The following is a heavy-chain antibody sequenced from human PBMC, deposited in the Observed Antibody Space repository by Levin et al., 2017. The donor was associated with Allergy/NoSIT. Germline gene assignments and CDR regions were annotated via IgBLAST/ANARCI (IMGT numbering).Heavy chain of an antibody. CDR3: STLYKSDP. J-gene: IGHJ5*02. V-gene: IGHV3-15*07. Sequence: GESLKISCAASGFTFTKAWMHWVRQAPGKGLEWVGLIKNNKDGGTTDYAAPVKGRFTISRDDSKNTLFLQMNSLKTEDTAVYYCSTLYKSDPWGQGTLVTVSS. CDR1: GFTFTKAW. CDR2: IKNNKDGGTT. D-gene: IGHD2-2*02.